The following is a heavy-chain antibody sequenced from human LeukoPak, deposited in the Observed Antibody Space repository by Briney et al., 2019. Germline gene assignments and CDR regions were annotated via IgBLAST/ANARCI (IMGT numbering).Heavy chain of an antibody. V-gene: IGHV4-59*01. D-gene: IGHD5-12*01. CDR1: GGSSSTYH. CDR2: IYNSGRT. Sequence: SETLSLTCTVSGGSSSTYHWSWIRQPPGKGLEWIGYIYNSGRTNYNPSLKSRVTISVDTSKNQFSLKLSSATAADTAVYYCARLSRTNFIVTNPNYFDNWGQGTLVTVSS. J-gene: IGHJ4*02. CDR3: ARLSRTNFIVTNPNYFDN.